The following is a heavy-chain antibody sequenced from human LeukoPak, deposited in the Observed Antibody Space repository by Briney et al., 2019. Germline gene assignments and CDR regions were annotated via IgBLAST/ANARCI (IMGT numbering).Heavy chain of an antibody. CDR3: ARDSALLWFGELDS. D-gene: IGHD3-10*01. J-gene: IGHJ5*02. Sequence: PSETLSLTCSVSGGFISSGDHYWSWIRQPPGKGLEWIGNIYYSGSTNYNASFKSRITISVDTSRNQFSLKLTSVTAADTAVYFCARDSALLWFGELDSWGQGTVVTVSS. V-gene: IGHV4-30-4*01. CDR1: GGFISSGDHY. CDR2: IYYSGST.